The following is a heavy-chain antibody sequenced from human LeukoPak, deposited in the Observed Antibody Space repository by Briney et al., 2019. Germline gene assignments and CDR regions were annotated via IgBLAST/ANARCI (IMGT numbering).Heavy chain of an antibody. CDR1: GYTFTGYY. CDR3: ARLVVPAGEGAYFDY. V-gene: IGHV1-2*02. J-gene: IGHJ4*02. CDR2: INPNSGGT. D-gene: IGHD2-2*01. Sequence: ASVKVSCMASGYTFTGYYMHWVRQAPGQRLEWMGWINPNSGGTNYAQKFQGRVTMTRDTSISTAYMELSRLRSDDTAVYYCARLVVPAGEGAYFDYWGQGTLVTVSS.